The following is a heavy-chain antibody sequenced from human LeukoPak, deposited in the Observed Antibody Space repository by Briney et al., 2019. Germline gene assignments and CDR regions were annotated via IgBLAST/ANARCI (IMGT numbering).Heavy chain of an antibody. V-gene: IGHV3-11*04. CDR2: ISSVGSTI. CDR1: GFTLSDYY. CDR3: ARARATRWYFDL. J-gene: IGHJ2*01. D-gene: IGHD2-15*01. Sequence: SGRSLRLSCAASGFTLSDYYMSWIRQAPGKGLEWVSHISSVGSTIYDADSVKGRFTISRDNAKSSLYLQMDSLRAEDTAVYYCARARATRWYFDLWGRGTLVTVS.